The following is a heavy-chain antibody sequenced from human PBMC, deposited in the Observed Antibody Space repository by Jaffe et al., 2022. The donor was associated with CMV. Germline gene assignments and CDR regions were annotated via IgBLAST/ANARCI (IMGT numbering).Heavy chain of an antibody. CDR2: IYYSGST. V-gene: IGHV4-59*01. CDR3: ARGANPENYYYYYYMDV. J-gene: IGHJ6*03. Sequence: QVQLQESGPGLVKPSETLSLTCTVSGGSISSYYWSWIRQPPGKGLEWIGYIYYSGSTNYNPSLKSRVTISVDTSKNQFSLKLSSVTAADTAVYYCARGANPENYYYYYYMDVWGKGTTVTVSS. CDR1: GGSISSYY.